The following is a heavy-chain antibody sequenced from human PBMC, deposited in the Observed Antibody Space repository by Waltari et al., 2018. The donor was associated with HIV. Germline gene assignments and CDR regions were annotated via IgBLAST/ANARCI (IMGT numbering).Heavy chain of an antibody. CDR3: AKDLGDYVWGMFTGAHFDS. Sequence: EVQLLESGGHLIQPGGSLRLSCAASGFPFDSYAMNWVRQAPGKSLEWVAGISGRGVMAYSADAVKGRFSISRDNSKNTLFLQTTSLRAEDTAVYYCAKDLGDYVWGMFTGAHFDSWGQGTLVTVSS. J-gene: IGHJ4*02. CDR1: GFPFDSYA. CDR2: ISGRGVMA. D-gene: IGHD3-16*01. V-gene: IGHV3-23*01.